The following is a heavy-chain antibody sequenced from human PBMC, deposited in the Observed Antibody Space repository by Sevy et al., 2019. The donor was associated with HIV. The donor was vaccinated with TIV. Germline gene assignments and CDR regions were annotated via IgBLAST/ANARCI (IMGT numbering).Heavy chain of an antibody. J-gene: IGHJ4*02. V-gene: IGHV3-48*03. D-gene: IGHD4-17*01. CDR1: GFIFSSYA. Sequence: GGSLRLSCAASGFIFSSYAMSWVRQAPGKGLEWVSYISNSGTTIYYSDSVKGRFTISRDNARNSLYLQMNSLRAEDTAVYYCARDLPPSATTVAHFDCWGQGTLVTVSS. CDR2: ISNSGTTI. CDR3: ARDLPPSATTVAHFDC.